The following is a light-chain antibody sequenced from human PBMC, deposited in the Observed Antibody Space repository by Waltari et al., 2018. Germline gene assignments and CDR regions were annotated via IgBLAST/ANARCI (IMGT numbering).Light chain of an antibody. J-gene: IGLJ1*01. V-gene: IGLV2-8*01. CDR1: SSDVGGYNY. CDR2: EVS. Sequence: QSALTQPPSASGSPGQSVTMSCTGTSSDVGGYNYVSWYQQHPGTVPKLIIYEVSERPSGVPPRFSGSKSGNTASLAVSGLQAEDEADYYCSSYAGSNSHVFGTGTRVTVL. CDR3: SSYAGSNSHV.